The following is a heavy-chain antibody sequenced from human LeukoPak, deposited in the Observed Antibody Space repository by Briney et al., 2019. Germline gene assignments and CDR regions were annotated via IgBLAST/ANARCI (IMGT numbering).Heavy chain of an antibody. CDR1: GGSISSHY. D-gene: IGHD5-12*01. CDR2: IYYSGST. J-gene: IGHJ6*03. Sequence: SETLSLTCTASGGSISSHYWSWIRQPPGKGLEWIGYIYYSGSTNYNPSLKSRVTISVDTSKNQFSLKLSSVTAADTAVYYCARDSGHSYYYYMDVWGKGTTVTVSS. V-gene: IGHV4-59*11. CDR3: ARDSGHSYYYYMDV.